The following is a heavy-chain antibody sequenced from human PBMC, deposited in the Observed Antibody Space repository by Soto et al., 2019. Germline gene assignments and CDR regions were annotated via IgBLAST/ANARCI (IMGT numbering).Heavy chain of an antibody. D-gene: IGHD1-1*01. Sequence: QVQLVQSGAEVKKPGASVKVSCKASGYTFSTYGFSWVRQAPGQGLEWMGWIGADNGDTNYAQNCQGRVTMTTDTSTTTSYLELRSRTSDDTAVYFCARDWKGAEGFDPWGQGTLVTVSS. J-gene: IGHJ5*02. CDR3: ARDWKGAEGFDP. V-gene: IGHV1-18*01. CDR2: IGADNGDT. CDR1: GYTFSTYG.